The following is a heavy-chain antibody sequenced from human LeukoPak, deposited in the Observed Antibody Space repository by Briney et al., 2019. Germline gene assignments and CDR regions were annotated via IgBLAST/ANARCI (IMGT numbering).Heavy chain of an antibody. CDR3: ARGVVVAATLLFDY. D-gene: IGHD2-15*01. CDR2: INLSDGNT. V-gene: IGHV1-46*01. CDR1: GYAFTNYN. J-gene: IGHJ4*02. Sequence: GASVKVSCKPSGYAFTNYNIHTVRQTPGQGLEWMGIINLSDGNTRYIQKHQGRVTMTRDTCTSTDYMELSTLSSDDAAVYYCARGVVVAATLLFDYWGQGTLVTVSS.